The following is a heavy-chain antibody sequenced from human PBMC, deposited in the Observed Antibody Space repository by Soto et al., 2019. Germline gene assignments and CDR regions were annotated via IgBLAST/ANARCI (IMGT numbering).Heavy chain of an antibody. CDR2: ISGSGGST. V-gene: IGHV3-23*01. CDR1: GFTFSSYA. J-gene: IGHJ4*02. D-gene: IGHD2-2*01. CDR3: AKGPDRVVPAAIPFDY. Sequence: GGSLRLSCAASGFTFSSYAMSWVRQAPGKGLEWVSAISGSGGSTYYADSVKGRFTISRDNSKNTLYLQMNSLRAEDTAVYYCAKGPDRVVPAAIPFDYRGKGTLVTVSS.